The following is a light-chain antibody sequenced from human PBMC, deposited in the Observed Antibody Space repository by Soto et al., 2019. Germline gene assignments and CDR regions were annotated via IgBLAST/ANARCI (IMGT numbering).Light chain of an antibody. J-gene: IGKJ4*01. V-gene: IGKV1-5*03. CDR3: QQYNGYRLA. CDR1: QTISSW. CDR2: KAS. Sequence: DIQMTQSPSTLSASVGDRSTITCRAIQTISSWLAWYQQKPGKAPKLLIYKASTLKSGVPSRFSGSGSGTEFTLTISSLQADDFAIYYCQQYNGYRLAFGGGTKVDIK.